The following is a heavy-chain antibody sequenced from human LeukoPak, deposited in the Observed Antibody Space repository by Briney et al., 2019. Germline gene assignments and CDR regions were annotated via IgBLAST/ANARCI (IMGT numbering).Heavy chain of an antibody. CDR3: ARFCSSTSCYQRRAFDY. V-gene: IGHV1-8*03. Sequence: ASVKVSCKASGYTFTSYDINWVRQATGQGLEWMGWMNPNSGNTGYAQKFQGRVTITRNISISTAYMELSSLRSEDTAVYYCARFCSSTSCYQRRAFDYWGQGTLVTVSS. CDR2: MNPNSGNT. J-gene: IGHJ4*02. CDR1: GYTFTSYD. D-gene: IGHD2-2*01.